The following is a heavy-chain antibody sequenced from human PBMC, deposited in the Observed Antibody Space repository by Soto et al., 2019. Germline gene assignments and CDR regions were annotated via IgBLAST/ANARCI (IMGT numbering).Heavy chain of an antibody. CDR2: IYPGDSDT. CDR3: ARKYCSGGSCYGPVDY. V-gene: IGHV5-51*01. Sequence: GEPLKISCKGSGYSFTIYWIGWVRQMPGKGLEWMGIIYPGDSDTRYSPSFQGQVTISADKSISTAYLQWSSLKASDTAMYYCARKYCSGGSCYGPVDYWGQGTLVTVSS. CDR1: GYSFTIYW. J-gene: IGHJ4*02. D-gene: IGHD2-15*01.